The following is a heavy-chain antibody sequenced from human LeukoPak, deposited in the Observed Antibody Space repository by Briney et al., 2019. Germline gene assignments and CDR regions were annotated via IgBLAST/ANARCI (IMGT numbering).Heavy chain of an antibody. J-gene: IGHJ3*02. CDR3: ARVRYQVVVIAYDAFDI. D-gene: IGHD2-21*01. Sequence: SVKVSCTASGGTFSRYAISWVRQAPGRGLEWMGGIIPIFGTANYAQKFQGRVTITADESTSTAYIELSSLRSEDTAVYYCARVRYQVVVIAYDAFDIWGQGTMVTVSS. CDR2: IIPIFGTA. V-gene: IGHV1-69*01. CDR1: GGTFSRYA.